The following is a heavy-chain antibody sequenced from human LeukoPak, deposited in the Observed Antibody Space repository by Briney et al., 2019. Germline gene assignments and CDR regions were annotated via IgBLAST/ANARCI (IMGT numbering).Heavy chain of an antibody. D-gene: IGHD3-3*01. J-gene: IGHJ4*02. V-gene: IGHV4-39*01. Sequence: SETLSLTCTVSGGSTSSSSYYWGWIRQPPGKGLEWIGSIYYSGSTYYNPSLKSRVTISVDTSKNQFSLKLSSVTAADTAVYYCASANGATIFGVVIAVGGYFDYWGQGTLVTVSS. CDR2: IYYSGST. CDR3: ASANGATIFGVVIAVGGYFDY. CDR1: GGSTSSSSYY.